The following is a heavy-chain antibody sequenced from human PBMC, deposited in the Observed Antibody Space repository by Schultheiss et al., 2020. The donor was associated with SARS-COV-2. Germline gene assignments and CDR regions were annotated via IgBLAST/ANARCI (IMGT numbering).Heavy chain of an antibody. CDR1: GFTFSSYA. CDR2: IKSKTDGGTT. CDR3: TTYTAMGDFDY. J-gene: IGHJ4*02. V-gene: IGHV3-15*01. D-gene: IGHD5-18*01. Sequence: GGSLRLSCAASGFTFSSYAMSWVRQAPGKGLEWVGRIKSKTDGGTTDYAAPVKGRFTISRDDSKNTLYLQMNSLKTEDTAVYYCTTYTAMGDFDYWCQGTLVTVSS.